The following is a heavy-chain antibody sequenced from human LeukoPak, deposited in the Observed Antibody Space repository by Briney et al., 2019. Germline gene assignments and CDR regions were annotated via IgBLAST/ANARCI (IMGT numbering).Heavy chain of an antibody. CDR3: ARGKKPPNIVVVTANRPNWFDP. CDR1: GYTFTSYG. CDR2: ISAYNGNT. J-gene: IGHJ5*02. Sequence: ASVKVSCKASGYTFTSYGISWVRQAPGQGLEWMGWISAYNGNTNYAQKLQGRVTMTTDTSTSTAYMELRSLRSDDTAVYYCARGKKPPNIVVVTANRPNWFDPWGRGTLVTVSS. D-gene: IGHD2-21*02. V-gene: IGHV1-18*01.